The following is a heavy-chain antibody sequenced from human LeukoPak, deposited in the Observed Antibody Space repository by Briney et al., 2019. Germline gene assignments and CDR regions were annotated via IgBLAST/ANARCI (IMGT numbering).Heavy chain of an antibody. D-gene: IGHD3-10*01. CDR1: GGSISSYY. V-gene: IGHV4-59*04. Sequence: SETLSLPCTVSGGSISSYYWSWIRQPPGKGLEWIGSIYHSGSTYYNPSLKSRVTISVDTSKNQFSLKLSSVTAADTAVYYCVTMVRGVGTFDYWGQGTLVTVSS. J-gene: IGHJ4*02. CDR3: VTMVRGVGTFDY. CDR2: IYHSGST.